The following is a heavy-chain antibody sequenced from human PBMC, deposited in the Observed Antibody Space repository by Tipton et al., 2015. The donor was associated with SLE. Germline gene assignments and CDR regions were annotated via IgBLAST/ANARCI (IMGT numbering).Heavy chain of an antibody. D-gene: IGHD1-1*01. CDR1: GFTFSDYY. J-gene: IGHJ3*02. Sequence: SLRLSCAASGFTFSDYYTSWIRQAPGKGLEWVSYISSSSSYTNYADPVKGRFTISRGNAKNSLYLQMNSLRAEDTAVYYCARVTTGTAGAFDIWGQGTMVTVSS. CDR3: ARVTTGTAGAFDI. CDR2: ISSSSSYT. V-gene: IGHV3-11*05.